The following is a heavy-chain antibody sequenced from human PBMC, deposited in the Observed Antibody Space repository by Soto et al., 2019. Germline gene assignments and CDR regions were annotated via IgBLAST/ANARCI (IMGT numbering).Heavy chain of an antibody. CDR2: IIPIFETA. CDR3: AASDSSSWQHDY. Sequence: QVQLVQSGAEMKKPGSSVKVSCKVSGDSFSSYAISWVRQAPGEGLEWVGGIIPIFETANYAQNFQGRVRINAVESTTTAYLEVTRLRPQDTAVFYCAASDSSSWQHDYWGQGTLITVSS. CDR1: GDSFSSYA. V-gene: IGHV1-69*01. D-gene: IGHD6-13*01. J-gene: IGHJ4*02.